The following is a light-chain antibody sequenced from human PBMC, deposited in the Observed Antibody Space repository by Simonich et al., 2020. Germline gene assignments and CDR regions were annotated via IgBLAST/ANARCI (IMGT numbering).Light chain of an antibody. Sequence: NFMLTQPHSVSESPGKTVTISCTRSSGSIASNYLQWYQQRPGRAPTTVIYEDNQKPSGVPDRVSGSIDSSSNSASLTISGLKTEDEADYYCQSYDSSNHRVFGGGTKLTVL. CDR3: QSYDSSNHRV. CDR2: EDN. J-gene: IGLJ3*02. CDR1: SGSIASNY. V-gene: IGLV6-57*03.